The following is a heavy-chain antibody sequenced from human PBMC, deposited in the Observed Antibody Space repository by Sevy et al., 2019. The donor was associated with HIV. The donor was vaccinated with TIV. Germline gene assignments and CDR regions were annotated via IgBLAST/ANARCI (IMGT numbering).Heavy chain of an antibody. V-gene: IGHV1-8*01. CDR3: ARIEFDSSGYYYREKYYYYYYGMDV. J-gene: IGHJ6*02. CDR1: GYTFTSYD. Sequence: ASVKVSCKASGYTFTSYDINWVRQATGQGLEWMGWMNPNSGNTGYAQKFQGRVTMTRNTSISTAYMELSSLRSEDTAVYYCARIEFDSSGYYYREKYYYYYYGMDVWGHGTTVTVSS. CDR2: MNPNSGNT. D-gene: IGHD3-22*01.